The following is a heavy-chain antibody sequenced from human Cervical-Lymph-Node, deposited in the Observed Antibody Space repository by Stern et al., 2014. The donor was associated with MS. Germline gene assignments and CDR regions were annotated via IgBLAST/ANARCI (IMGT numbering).Heavy chain of an antibody. D-gene: IGHD2-21*01. CDR1: GYRFSGYW. CDR2: IYPGDSDT. CDR3: ARHVGVAASGVLPFDY. V-gene: IGHV5-51*01. J-gene: IGHJ4*02. Sequence: VQLEESGSEVKKSGESLKISCTAAGYRFSGYWIAWVRQLPGKGLEWVGMIYPGDSDTRYSPSFQGQVTISAETSISTAFLQWNSLKASDSAMYFCARHVGVAASGVLPFDYWGQGSPVTVSS.